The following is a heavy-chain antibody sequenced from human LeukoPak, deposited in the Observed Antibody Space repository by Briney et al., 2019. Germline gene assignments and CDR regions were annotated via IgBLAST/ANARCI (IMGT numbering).Heavy chain of an antibody. V-gene: IGHV1-2*02. CDR3: ASGRGRGAARSFDY. CDR2: INPNGGGT. Sequence: ASVKVSCKASGYTFTSYDINWVRQATGQGLEWMGWINPNGGGTNYAQKFQGRVTMTRDTSISTAYMELTRLRSDDTAVYYCASGRGRGAARSFDYWGRGTLVTVSS. CDR1: GYTFTSYD. J-gene: IGHJ4*02. D-gene: IGHD6-6*01.